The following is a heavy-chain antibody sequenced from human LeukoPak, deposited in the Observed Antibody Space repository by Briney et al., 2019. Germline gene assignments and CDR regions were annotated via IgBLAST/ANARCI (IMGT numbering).Heavy chain of an antibody. CDR1: GXSFTTYW. V-gene: IGHV5-10-1*01. J-gene: IGHJ4*02. D-gene: IGHD3-22*01. CDR3: ARLRYYDSSGSLDY. Sequence: GESLTISCQGSGXSFTTYWIHWVRQMPGKGLEWMGGIDPSDSYTIYSPSFQGHVTMSVDKSISTAYLQWSSLKAADTAMYYCARLRYYDSSGSLDYWGQGTLVTVSS. CDR2: IDPSDSYT.